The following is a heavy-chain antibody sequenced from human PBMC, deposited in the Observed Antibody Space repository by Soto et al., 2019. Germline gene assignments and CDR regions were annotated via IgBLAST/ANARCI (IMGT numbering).Heavy chain of an antibody. Sequence: GGSLRLSCAASGFSFSNYAMSWVRQAAGKGLEWVSIISGSGGSTNYADSVKGRFTISRDNSKLYLRMDSLRAEDTAVYYCAKDIRRASYSALDYWGHGTLVTVSS. CDR2: ISGSGGST. J-gene: IGHJ4*01. V-gene: IGHV3-23*01. CDR3: AKDIRRASYSALDY. D-gene: IGHD1-26*01. CDR1: GFSFSNYA.